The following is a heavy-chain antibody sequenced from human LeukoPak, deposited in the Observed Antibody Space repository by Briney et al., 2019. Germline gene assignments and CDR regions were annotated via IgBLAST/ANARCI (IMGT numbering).Heavy chain of an antibody. J-gene: IGHJ4*02. D-gene: IGHD5-24*01. CDR2: IYSGGST. V-gene: IGHV3-66*02. CDR1: GFTVSSNY. CDR3: ARGGVRWLQFVFDY. Sequence: GVSLRLSCAASGFTVSSNYMSWVRQAPGKGLEWVSVIYSGGSTYYADSVKGRFTISRDNSKNTLYLQMNSLRAEDTAVYYCARGGVRWLQFVFDYWGQGTLVTVSS.